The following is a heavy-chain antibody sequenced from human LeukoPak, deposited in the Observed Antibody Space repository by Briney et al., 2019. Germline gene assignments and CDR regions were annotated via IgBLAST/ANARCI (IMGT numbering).Heavy chain of an antibody. D-gene: IGHD4-11*01. V-gene: IGHV4-59*01. CDR3: ARAQKTSLDP. Sequence: SETLSLTCTVSGGSISSYYWSWIRQPPGKGLEWIGYIYYSGSTNYNPSLKSRVTISVDTSKNQSSLKLSSVTAADTAVYYCARAQKTSLDPWGQGTLVTVSS. CDR1: GGSISSYY. CDR2: IYYSGST. J-gene: IGHJ5*02.